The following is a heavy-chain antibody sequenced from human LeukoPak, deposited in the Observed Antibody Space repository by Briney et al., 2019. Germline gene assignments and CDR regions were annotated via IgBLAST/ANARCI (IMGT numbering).Heavy chain of an antibody. D-gene: IGHD1-1*01. J-gene: IGHJ4*02. CDR3: ARGGREMATIGNYFDY. Sequence: SETLSLTCAVYGGSFSGYYWSWIRQPPGKGLEWIGEINHSGSTNYNPSLKSRVTISVDTSKNQFSLKLSSVTAADTAVYYCARGGREMATIGNYFDYWGQGTLVTVSS. CDR1: GGSFSGYY. V-gene: IGHV4-34*01. CDR2: INHSGST.